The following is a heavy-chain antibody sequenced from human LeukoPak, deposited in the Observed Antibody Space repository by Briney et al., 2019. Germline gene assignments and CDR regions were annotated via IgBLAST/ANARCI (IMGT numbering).Heavy chain of an antibody. CDR3: ARRLRDSSGREHLQG. Sequence: ASVTVSCTASVYTFTSYDINWVRQRPGQGLELMGCVNPNSGNTGYAQKFQGRVTMTSNTTIIKDYMELSRLRTEKTAVYYCARRLRDSSGREHLQGWGQASLVTVCS. V-gene: IGHV1-8*01. J-gene: IGHJ4*02. CDR1: VYTFTSYD. D-gene: IGHD3-22*01. CDR2: VNPNSGNT.